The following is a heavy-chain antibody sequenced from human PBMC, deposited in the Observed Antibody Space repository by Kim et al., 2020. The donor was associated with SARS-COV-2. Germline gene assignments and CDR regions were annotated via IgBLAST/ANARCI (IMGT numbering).Heavy chain of an antibody. J-gene: IGHJ5*02. CDR1: GGSFSGYY. D-gene: IGHD2-15*01. V-gene: IGHV4-34*01. CDR2: INHSGST. CDR3: ARGRRSLGYCSGGSCNGKRSWFDP. Sequence: SETLSLTCAVYGGSFSGYYWSWIRQPQGQGLEWIGEINHSGSTNYNPSLKSRVTISVDTSRNQFSLKLSSVTAADTAVYYCARGRRSLGYCSGGSCNGKRSWFDPWSQGTRVTVSS.